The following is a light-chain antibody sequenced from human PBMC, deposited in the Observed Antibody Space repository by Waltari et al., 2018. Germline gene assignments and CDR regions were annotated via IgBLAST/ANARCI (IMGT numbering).Light chain of an antibody. Sequence: CRARQSVSSGWLAWFQQKPGQAPRLLIYGASRRARGIPDRFRGSGSGTDFTLTISRVDPEDFALYFCQQYGSSPRTFGQGTKVEI. CDR2: GAS. V-gene: IGKV3-20*01. CDR3: QQYGSSPRT. J-gene: IGKJ1*01. CDR1: QSVSSGW.